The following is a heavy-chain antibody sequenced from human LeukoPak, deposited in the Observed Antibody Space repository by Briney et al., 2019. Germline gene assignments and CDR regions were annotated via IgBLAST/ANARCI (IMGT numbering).Heavy chain of an antibody. CDR1: GFTFSGYA. J-gene: IGHJ4*02. V-gene: IGHV3-23*01. Sequence: GGSLRLSCAASGFTFSGYAMSWVRQAPGKGLEWVSAISGSGGSTYYADSVKGRFTISRDNSKNTLYLQMNSLRAEDTAVYYCAYDYVWGSYPEYYFDYWGQGTLVTVSS. CDR3: AYDYVWGSYPEYYFDY. D-gene: IGHD3-16*02. CDR2: ISGSGGST.